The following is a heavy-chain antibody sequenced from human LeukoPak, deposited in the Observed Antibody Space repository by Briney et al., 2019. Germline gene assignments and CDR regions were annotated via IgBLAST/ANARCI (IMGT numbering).Heavy chain of an antibody. CDR2: ISGDGSST. CDR3: ARVRDCSGDSCYSYFDY. D-gene: IGHD2-15*01. V-gene: IGHV3-74*01. CDR1: RFTFSSYC. Sequence: GGYLTLSCAASRFTFSSYCMDWVRHDQGKGLVWVSHISGDGSSTRYADSVKGRFTISRDNAKNTLYLQMNSLRAEDTAVYYCARVRDCSGDSCYSYFDYWGQGTLVTVSS. J-gene: IGHJ4*02.